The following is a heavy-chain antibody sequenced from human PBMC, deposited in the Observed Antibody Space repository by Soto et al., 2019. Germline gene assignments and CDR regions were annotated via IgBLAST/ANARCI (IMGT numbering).Heavy chain of an antibody. J-gene: IGHJ4*02. CDR1: GYSFTSYW. CDR2: IDPSDSYT. CDR3: ASPSRVDDYGDYGDVDY. Sequence: LGESLKISCKGSGYSFTSYWISWVRQMPGKGLEWMGRIDPSDSYTNYSPSFQGQVTISADKSISTAYLQWSSLKASDTAMYYCASPSRVDDYGDYGDVDYWGQGTQVTVSS. D-gene: IGHD4-17*01. V-gene: IGHV5-10-1*04.